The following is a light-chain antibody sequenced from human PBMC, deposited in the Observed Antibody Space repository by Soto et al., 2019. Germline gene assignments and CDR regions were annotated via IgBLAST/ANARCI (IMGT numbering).Light chain of an antibody. CDR3: PQLNSFPIP. J-gene: IGKJ3*01. Sequence: IQLTQSPSSLSASVGDRVTISCRASQGIANFLDWSQQKPGKAPKLLLYGASTLQRGVPSRFSGSRSGTAFTLTISSLAPEDFATYYCPQLNSFPIPFGPGTKVDIK. V-gene: IGKV1-9*01. CDR2: GAS. CDR1: QGIANF.